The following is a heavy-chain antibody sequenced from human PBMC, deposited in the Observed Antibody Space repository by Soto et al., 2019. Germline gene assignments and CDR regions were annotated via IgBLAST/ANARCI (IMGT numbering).Heavy chain of an antibody. D-gene: IGHD3-10*01. CDR3: AAGFPPDY. CDR2: IKGDGSEK. J-gene: IGHJ4*02. Sequence: EVQLVESGGGLVQPGGSLKLSCAASGFTFSSFWMNWVRQAPGKGLEWVANIKGDGSEKYYVDSVKGRFTISRDNAKNSLYLEMTSLSAEDTAVYYCAAGFPPDYWGEGTLVTVSS. CDR1: GFTFSSFW. V-gene: IGHV3-7*01.